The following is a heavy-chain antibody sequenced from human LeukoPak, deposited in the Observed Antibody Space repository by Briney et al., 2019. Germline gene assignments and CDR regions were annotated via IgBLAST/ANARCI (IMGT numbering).Heavy chain of an antibody. Sequence: GGSLRLSCAASGFTFSSYWMSWVRQAPGKGLEWVVNIKQDGSEKYYVDSVKGRFTISGDNAKNSLYLQMNSLRAEDTAVYYCARGSSGPLGDYWGQGTLVTVSS. CDR3: ARGSSGPLGDY. V-gene: IGHV3-7*01. CDR1: GFTFSSYW. CDR2: IKQDGSEK. D-gene: IGHD6-19*01. J-gene: IGHJ4*02.